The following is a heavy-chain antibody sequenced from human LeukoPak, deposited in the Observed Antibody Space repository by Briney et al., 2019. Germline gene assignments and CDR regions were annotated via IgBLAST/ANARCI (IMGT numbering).Heavy chain of an antibody. D-gene: IGHD2-15*01. CDR1: GFAFSTYA. CDR3: ARGAYCSDDSCPGAFDI. V-gene: IGHV3-33*01. CDR2: IWYDGSNK. J-gene: IGHJ3*02. Sequence: GGSLRLSCAASGFAFSTYAMYWVRQAPGKGLEWVTVIWYDGSNKYYADSVKGRFTISRDNSKNTLYLQMNSPRAEDTAVYFCARGAYCSDDSCPGAFDIWGQGTMVTVSS.